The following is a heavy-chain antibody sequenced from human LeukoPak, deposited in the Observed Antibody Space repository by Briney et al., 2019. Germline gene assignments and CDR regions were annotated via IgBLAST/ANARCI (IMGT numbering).Heavy chain of an antibody. V-gene: IGHV1-18*01. CDR2: ISAYNGNT. Sequence: ASVKVSCKASGYTFTSYGISWVRQAPGQGLEWMGWISAYNGNTNYAQKLQGRVTMTTDTSTSTAYMELRSLRSDGTAVYYCARDDWLGYCSGGSCLVDYWGQGTLVTVSS. D-gene: IGHD2-15*01. CDR1: GYTFTSYG. J-gene: IGHJ4*02. CDR3: ARDDWLGYCSGGSCLVDY.